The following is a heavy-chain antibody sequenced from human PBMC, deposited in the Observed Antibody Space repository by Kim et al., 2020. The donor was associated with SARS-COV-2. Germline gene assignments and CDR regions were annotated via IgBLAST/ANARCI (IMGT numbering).Heavy chain of an antibody. V-gene: IGHV1-3*01. Sequence: YSDKFQGRVTATRDTSANTVYMELSSLRSEDTAVYFCARQGVPSINWFDSWGQGTLVTVSS. D-gene: IGHD3-10*01. CDR3: ARQGVPSINWFDS. J-gene: IGHJ5*01.